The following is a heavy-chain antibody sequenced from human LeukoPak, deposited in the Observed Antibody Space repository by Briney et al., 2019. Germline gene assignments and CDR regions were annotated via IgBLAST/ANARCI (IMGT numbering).Heavy chain of an antibody. V-gene: IGHV1-2*02. D-gene: IGHD3-3*01. Sequence: ASVKVSCKASGYTFTGYYMHWVRQAPGQGLEWMGWINPNSGGTNYAQKFQGRVTMTRDTSISTAYMELSRLRSDDTAVYYCARDTATYDFGYNWFDPWGQGTPVTVSS. J-gene: IGHJ5*02. CDR1: GYTFTGYY. CDR2: INPNSGGT. CDR3: ARDTATYDFGYNWFDP.